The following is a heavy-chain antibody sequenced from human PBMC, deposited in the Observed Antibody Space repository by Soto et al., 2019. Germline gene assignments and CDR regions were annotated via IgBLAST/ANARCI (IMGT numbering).Heavy chain of an antibody. D-gene: IGHD6-13*01. Sequence: PGESLKISCKGSGYSFTSYWIGWVRQMPGKGLEWMGIIYPGDSDTRYSPSFQGQVTISADKSISTAYLQWSSLKASDTAMYYCARTAAAGKYYYDMDVWGQGTTVTVSS. CDR2: IYPGDSDT. V-gene: IGHV5-51*01. CDR3: ARTAAAGKYYYDMDV. J-gene: IGHJ6*02. CDR1: GYSFTSYW.